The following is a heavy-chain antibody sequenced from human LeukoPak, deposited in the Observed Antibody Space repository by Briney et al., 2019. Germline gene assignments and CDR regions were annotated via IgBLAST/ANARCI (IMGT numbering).Heavy chain of an antibody. CDR3: ARGVSGSRHDY. D-gene: IGHD3-22*01. CDR1: GGSFSGYY. CDR2: INHSGST. Sequence: SETLSLTCAAYGGSFSGYYWSWIRQPPGKGLEWIGEINHSGSTNYNPSLKSRVTISVDTSKNQFSLKLSSVTAADTAVYYCARGVSGSRHDYWGQGTLVTVSS. V-gene: IGHV4-34*01. J-gene: IGHJ4*02.